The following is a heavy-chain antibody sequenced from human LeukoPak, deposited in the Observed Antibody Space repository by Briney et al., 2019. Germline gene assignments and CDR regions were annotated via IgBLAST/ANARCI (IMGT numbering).Heavy chain of an antibody. CDR2: IYTSGST. Sequence: PSETLSLTCTVSGGSISSYYWSWIRQPAGKGLEWIGRIYTSGSTNYNPSLKSRVTMSVDTSKNQFSLKLSSVTAADTAVYYCARVSPNEVAATPGFDYWGQGTLVTVSS. V-gene: IGHV4-4*07. J-gene: IGHJ4*02. CDR3: ARVSPNEVAATPGFDY. CDR1: GGSISSYY. D-gene: IGHD2-15*01.